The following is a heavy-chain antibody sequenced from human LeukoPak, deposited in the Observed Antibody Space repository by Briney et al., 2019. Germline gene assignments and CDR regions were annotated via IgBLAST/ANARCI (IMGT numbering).Heavy chain of an antibody. V-gene: IGHV3-7*01. D-gene: IGHD1-26*01. CDR2: ISHDGSKK. Sequence: GGSLRLSCAASGFTVSSNYMSWVRQAPGKGLEWVAVISHDGSKKYYEESVKGRFTISRDNAKNSLYLQMNSLRAEDTAVYYCARGGDYWGQGTLVTVSS. CDR1: GFTVSSNY. J-gene: IGHJ4*02. CDR3: ARGGDY.